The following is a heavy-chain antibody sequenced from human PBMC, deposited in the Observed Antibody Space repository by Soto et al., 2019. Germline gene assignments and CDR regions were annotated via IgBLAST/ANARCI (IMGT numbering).Heavy chain of an antibody. CDR3: AEWARYCSGADCRA. CDR1: GFPFSSRA. Sequence: EVQLLESGGGLVQPGGSLRLSCAASGFPFSSRAMSWVRQAPGKGLEWVSAISGSGTITYYADSVKGRFTISRDTSKNTRYPQMNSLRADDTAVYYCAEWARYCSGADCRAWGQGTLVTVSS. CDR2: ISGSGTIT. V-gene: IGHV3-23*01. J-gene: IGHJ5*02. D-gene: IGHD2-15*01.